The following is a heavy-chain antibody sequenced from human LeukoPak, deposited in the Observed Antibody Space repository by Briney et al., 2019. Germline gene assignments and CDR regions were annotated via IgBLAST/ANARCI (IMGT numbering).Heavy chain of an antibody. CDR1: GFTFSSYA. V-gene: IGHV3-23*01. D-gene: IGHD3-22*01. CDR2: ISGSGGST. J-gene: IGHJ3*02. Sequence: GGSLRLSCAASGFTFSSYAMSWVRQAPGKGLEWVSAISGSGGSTYYADSVKGRFTISRDNSKNTLYLQMNSLRAEDTAVYYCAKDRYYYDSSGYYSRAFDIWGQGTMVTVSS. CDR3: AKDRYYYDSSGYYSRAFDI.